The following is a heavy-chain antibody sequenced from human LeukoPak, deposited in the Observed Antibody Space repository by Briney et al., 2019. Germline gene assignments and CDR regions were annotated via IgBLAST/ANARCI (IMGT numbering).Heavy chain of an antibody. CDR3: ARGGYDILTGYRPYFFDY. V-gene: IGHV3-21*01. Sequence: GRSLRLSCAASGFSFGSYSMDWVRQAPGKGLEWVSSTSSSSSYKYYADSVKGRFTVSRDNAKNSLYLQMNSLRAEDTAMYYCARGGYDILTGYRPYFFDYWGQGTLVTVSS. CDR1: GFSFGSYS. CDR2: TSSSSSYK. J-gene: IGHJ4*02. D-gene: IGHD3-9*01.